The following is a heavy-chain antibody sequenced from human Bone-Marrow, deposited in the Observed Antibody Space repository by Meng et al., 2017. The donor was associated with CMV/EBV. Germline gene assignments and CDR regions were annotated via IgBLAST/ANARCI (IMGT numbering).Heavy chain of an antibody. D-gene: IGHD6-6*01. CDR2: LRHDGSNK. CDR1: GFIFSSYD. Sequence: GESLKISCAASGFIFSSYDMHWVRQAPGKGLEWVAYLRHDGSNKDYADSVKGRITISRDISANTLYLQMNSLRAEDTAVYYCARGRQGDYWGQGTLVTVSS. CDR3: ARGRQGDY. V-gene: IGHV3-30*02. J-gene: IGHJ4*02.